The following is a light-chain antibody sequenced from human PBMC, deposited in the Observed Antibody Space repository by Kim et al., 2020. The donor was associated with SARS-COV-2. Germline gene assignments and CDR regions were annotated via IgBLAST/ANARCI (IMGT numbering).Light chain of an antibody. CDR3: QQRSTWPPWT. CDR2: AS. V-gene: IGKV3-11*01. Sequence: SPGIKAPPRRRTHSGISRYFAWYQTKPGQAPKPPHLCASHRAPCHPARFSGSGSGTDFTLTISSLEPEDFAVYYCQQRSTWPPWTFGQGTKVDIK. CDR1: GISRY. J-gene: IGKJ1*01.